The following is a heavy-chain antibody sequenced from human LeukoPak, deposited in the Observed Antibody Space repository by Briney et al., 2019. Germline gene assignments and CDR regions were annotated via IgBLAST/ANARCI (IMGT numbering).Heavy chain of an antibody. J-gene: IGHJ3*02. CDR3: VRDPCTSCYAFDI. D-gene: IGHD2-2*01. V-gene: IGHV3-33*01. Sequence: GGSLRLSCAASGFTFSSYGMHWVRQAPGKGLEWVAVIWYDGSNKYYADSVKGRFTISRDNSKNTLYLQMNSLRAEDTAVYYCVRDPCTSCYAFDIWGQGTMVIVSS. CDR1: GFTFSSYG. CDR2: IWYDGSNK.